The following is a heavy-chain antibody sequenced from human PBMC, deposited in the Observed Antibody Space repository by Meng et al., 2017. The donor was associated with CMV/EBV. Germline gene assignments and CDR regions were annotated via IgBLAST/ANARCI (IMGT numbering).Heavy chain of an antibody. J-gene: IGHJ3*02. V-gene: IGHV4-39*07. CDR2: IYYSGST. CDR3: ARDRKTYYDFWSDAFDI. CDR1: GGSISSRSYY. Sequence: GSLRLSCTVSGGSISSRSYYWGWIRQPPGKGLEWIGSIYYSGSTYYNPSLKSRVTISVDTSKNQFSLKLSSVTAADTAVYYCARDRKTYYDFWSDAFDIWGQGTMVTVSS. D-gene: IGHD3-3*01.